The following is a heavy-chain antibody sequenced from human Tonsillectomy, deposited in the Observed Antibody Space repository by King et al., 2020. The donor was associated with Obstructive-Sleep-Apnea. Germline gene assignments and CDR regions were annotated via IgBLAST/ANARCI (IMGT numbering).Heavy chain of an antibody. D-gene: IGHD3-10*01. Sequence: QLQLQESGTGLVKPSGTLSLTCAVSGGSIRSNYWWSWVRQPPGKGLEWIGEIYHSGTTNYNPSLKSRVTISVDKSKNQFSLKLRSVTAADTAVYYCARRDTMVRGRHGMDVWGQGTTVTVSS. CDR2: IYHSGTT. CDR1: GGSIRSNYW. CDR3: ARRDTMVRGRHGMDV. V-gene: IGHV4-4*02. J-gene: IGHJ6*02.